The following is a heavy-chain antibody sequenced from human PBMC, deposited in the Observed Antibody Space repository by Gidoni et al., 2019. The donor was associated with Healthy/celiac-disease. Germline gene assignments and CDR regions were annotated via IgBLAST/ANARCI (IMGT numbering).Heavy chain of an antibody. CDR1: GYTFTSYG. Sequence: QVQLVQSGAEVKKPGASVKVSCKASGYTFTSYGISWVRQAPGQGLEWMGWISAYNGNTNYAQKLQGRVTMTTDTSTSTAYMELRSLRSDDTAVYYCARVLTGTTPYYYYYMDVWGKGTTVTVSS. J-gene: IGHJ6*03. D-gene: IGHD1-7*01. CDR3: ARVLTGTTPYYYYYMDV. V-gene: IGHV1-18*01. CDR2: ISAYNGNT.